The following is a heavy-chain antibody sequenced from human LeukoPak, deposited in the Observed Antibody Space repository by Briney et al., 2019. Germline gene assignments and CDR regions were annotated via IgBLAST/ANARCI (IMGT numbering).Heavy chain of an antibody. D-gene: IGHD3-10*01. J-gene: IGHJ3*02. CDR1: GGSISSYY. CDR3: ARGGVGYMWFGELWAFDI. Sequence: SETLSLTCAVSGGSISSYYWSWIRQPPGKGLEWIGYIYYSGSTNYNPSLKSRVTISVDTSKNQFSLKLSCVTAADTAVYYCARGGVGYMWFGELWAFDIWGQGTMVTVSS. CDR2: IYYSGST. V-gene: IGHV4-59*01.